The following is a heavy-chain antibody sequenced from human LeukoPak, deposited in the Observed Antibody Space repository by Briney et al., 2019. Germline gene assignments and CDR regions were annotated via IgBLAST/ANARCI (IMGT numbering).Heavy chain of an antibody. J-gene: IGHJ4*02. Sequence: GSLRLSCAASGFTFSSYAMSWVRQAPGKGLEWIGNINYSGTTYYNPSLKSRVSISVYTSRNQFSLKLRSVTAADTAVYYCARVKSYGSGSYYPPHFDYWGQGTLVTVSS. CDR2: INYSGTT. CDR3: ARVKSYGSGSYYPPHFDY. D-gene: IGHD3-10*01. CDR1: GFTFSSYA. V-gene: IGHV4-59*04.